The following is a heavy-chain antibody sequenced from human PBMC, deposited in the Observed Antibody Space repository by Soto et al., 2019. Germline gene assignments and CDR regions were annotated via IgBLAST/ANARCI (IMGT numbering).Heavy chain of an antibody. CDR1: EFTFSSYA. CDR3: AKVGYYHSSGYYPYWYFDL. CDR2: ISGSGVST. D-gene: IGHD3-22*01. Sequence: EVQLLESGGGLVQPGGSLRLSCTASEFTFSSYAMSWVRQAPGKGLEWVSAISGSGVSTYYADSVKGRFTISRDNSKNTLYLQMNSLRAEDTAVYYCAKVGYYHSSGYYPYWYFDLWGRGTLVTVSS. J-gene: IGHJ2*01. V-gene: IGHV3-23*01.